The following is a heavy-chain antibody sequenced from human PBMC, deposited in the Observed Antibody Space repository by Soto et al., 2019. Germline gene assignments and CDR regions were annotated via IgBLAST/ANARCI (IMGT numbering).Heavy chain of an antibody. CDR3: ARNIVVVVAATHDAFDI. J-gene: IGHJ3*02. Sequence: QVQLQQWGAGLLKPSETLSLTCAVYGGSFSGYYWSCIRQPPGKGLEWIGEINHSGRTNYNPSLKSRVTISVDTSKNQFSLKLSSVTAADTAVYYCARNIVVVVAATHDAFDIWGQGTMVTVSS. D-gene: IGHD2-15*01. CDR2: INHSGRT. V-gene: IGHV4-34*01. CDR1: GGSFSGYY.